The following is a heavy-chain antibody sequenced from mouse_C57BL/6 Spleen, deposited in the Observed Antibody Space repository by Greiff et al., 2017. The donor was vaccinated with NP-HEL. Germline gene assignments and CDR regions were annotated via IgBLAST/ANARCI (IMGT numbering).Heavy chain of an antibody. D-gene: IGHD2-4*01. CDR2: INPNNGGT. CDR1: GYTFTDYN. J-gene: IGHJ3*01. V-gene: IGHV1-18*01. CDR3: ARSYYDYAWFAY. Sequence: EVKLQESGPELVKPGASVKIPCKASGYTFTDYNMDWVKQSHGKSLEWIGDINPNNGGTIYNQKFKGKATLTVDKSSSTAYMELRSLTSEDTAVYYCARSYYDYAWFAYWGQGTLVTVSA.